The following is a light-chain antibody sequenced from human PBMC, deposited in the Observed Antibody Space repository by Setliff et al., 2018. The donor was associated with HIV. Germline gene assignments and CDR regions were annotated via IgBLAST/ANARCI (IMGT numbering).Light chain of an antibody. CDR1: SSDVGGYDL. CDR2: QAT. J-gene: IGLJ1*01. Sequence: QSVLTQPASVSGSPGQSITISCTGSSSDVGGYDLVSWYQQHPGKAPKLIIYQATKRPSGVSNRFSGSKSGNTASLTISGLQAEDEADYYCCSNTGSNTYVFGTGTRSPS. CDR3: CSNTGSNTYV. V-gene: IGLV2-23*01.